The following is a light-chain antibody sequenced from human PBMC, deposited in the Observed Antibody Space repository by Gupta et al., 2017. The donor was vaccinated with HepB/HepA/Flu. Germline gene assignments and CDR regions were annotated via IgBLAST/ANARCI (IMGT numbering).Light chain of an antibody. CDR1: HDIATY. J-gene: IGKJ4*01. V-gene: IGKV1-27*01. CDR2: FAS. CDR3: QKDNSAPIA. Sequence: DIQMMPSPSSLSASVGDRVTITCRASHDIATYLAWYQQQSGKAPRLLVYFASTLQSGVPSRFSGSGSGTYFTLSISSLQPEDVATYYCQKDNSAPIAFGGGTKVEIK.